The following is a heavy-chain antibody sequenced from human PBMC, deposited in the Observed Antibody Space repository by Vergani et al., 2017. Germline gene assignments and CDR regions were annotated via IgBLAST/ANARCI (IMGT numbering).Heavy chain of an antibody. J-gene: IGHJ4*02. CDR1: GFTFSSYG. D-gene: IGHD4-17*01. CDR3: AKDGGYGDVYFDY. V-gene: IGHV3-30*02. CDR2: IRYDGSNK. Sequence: QVQLVESGGGVVQPGGSLRLSCAASGFTFSSYGMHWVRQAPGKGLEWVAFIRYDGSNKYYADSVKGRFTISRDNSKNTLYLQMNSLRAEDTAVYYCAKDGGYGDVYFDYWGQGTLVTVSS.